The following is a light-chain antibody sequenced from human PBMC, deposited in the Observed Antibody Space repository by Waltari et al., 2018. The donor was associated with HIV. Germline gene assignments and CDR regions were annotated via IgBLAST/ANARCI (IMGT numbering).Light chain of an antibody. CDR2: RNN. CDR1: SSNTESNN. V-gene: IGLV1-44*01. CDR3: AAWDDSLNGWV. Sequence: QSVLTQPSSASGTPGQRVAISCSGSSSNTESNNVNWYQQLPETAPKLLVYRNNQRPSGFPDRISGSKSGTSASLAISGLQSEDEADYYCAAWDDSLNGWVFGGGTKLTVL. J-gene: IGLJ3*02.